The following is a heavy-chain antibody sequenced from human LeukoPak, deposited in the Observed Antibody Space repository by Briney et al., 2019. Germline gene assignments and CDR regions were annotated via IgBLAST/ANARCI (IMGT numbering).Heavy chain of an antibody. CDR3: ARHFYGDYAFDP. CDR2: IDPADSDT. J-gene: IGHJ5*02. CDR1: GYSFTVYW. D-gene: IGHD4-17*01. Sequence: EASLKICCKGSGYSFTVYWITWVRQMPGKGLEWMGTIDPADSDTYYSPSLQGHITISADTTINSSSLQWSSLTTSASAIYYCARHFYGDYAFDPWDQGTLVSVFS. V-gene: IGHV5-10-1*01.